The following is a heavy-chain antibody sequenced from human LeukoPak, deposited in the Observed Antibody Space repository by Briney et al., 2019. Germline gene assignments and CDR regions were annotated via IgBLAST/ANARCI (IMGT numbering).Heavy chain of an antibody. CDR3: AKSVAVAGSYYYGMDV. D-gene: IGHD6-19*01. CDR1: GFTFSRYA. J-gene: IGHJ6*02. V-gene: IGHV3-23*01. CDR2: ISGSGGST. Sequence: GGSLRLSCAASGFTFSRYAMSWVRQAPGKGLEWVSAISGSGGSTYYADSVKGRFTISRDNSKNTLYLQMNSLRAEDTAVYYCAKSVAVAGSYYYGMDVWGQGTTVTVSS.